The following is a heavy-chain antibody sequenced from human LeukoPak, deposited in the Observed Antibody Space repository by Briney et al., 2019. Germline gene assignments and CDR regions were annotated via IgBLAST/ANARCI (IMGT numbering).Heavy chain of an antibody. V-gene: IGHV3-23*01. Sequence: GGSLRLSCAASVFTFNNYAMNWVRQAPGKGLEGGSAITSGGGSTFYADSVKGRFTISRDNSKNSLYRQMTSQRAEDTAVYYCAKDRPPGSSGWEGAFDIWGQGTMVTVSS. D-gene: IGHD6-19*01. J-gene: IGHJ3*02. CDR3: AKDRPPGSSGWEGAFDI. CDR2: ITSGGGST. CDR1: VFTFNNYA.